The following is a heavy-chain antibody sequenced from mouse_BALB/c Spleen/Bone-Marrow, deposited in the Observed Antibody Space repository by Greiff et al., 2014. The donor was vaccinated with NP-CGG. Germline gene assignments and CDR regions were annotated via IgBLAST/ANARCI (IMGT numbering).Heavy chain of an antibody. Sequence: QVQLQQSGPQLVRPGASVKISCKASGYSFTSYWMHWVKQRPGQGLEWIGMIDPSDSETRLSQKFKDKATLTVDKSSSTAYMQLSSPTSEDSAVYYCAREGDYYGSSAYWGQGTLVTVSA. J-gene: IGHJ3*01. V-gene: IGHV1S126*01. CDR3: AREGDYYGSSAY. CDR2: IDPSDSET. CDR1: GYSFTSYW. D-gene: IGHD1-1*01.